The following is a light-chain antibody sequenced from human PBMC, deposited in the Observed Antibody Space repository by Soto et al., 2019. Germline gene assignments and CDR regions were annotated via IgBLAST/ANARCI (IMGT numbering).Light chain of an antibody. V-gene: IGLV2-14*01. CDR3: SSYTRSSSSVV. CDR1: SSDVGDYNY. Sequence: QSALTQPASVSGSPGQSITISCTGTSSDVGDYNYVSWYQQHPGTVPKLVIYEVTNRPSGVSSRFSGSKSGNTASLNISGLQAEDEADYYCSSYTRSSSSVVFGGGTNLTVL. CDR2: EVT. J-gene: IGLJ2*01.